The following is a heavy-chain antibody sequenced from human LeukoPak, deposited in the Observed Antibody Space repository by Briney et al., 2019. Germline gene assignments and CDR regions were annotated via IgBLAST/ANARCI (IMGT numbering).Heavy chain of an antibody. CDR1: GGSISSTTYY. Sequence: TSETLSLTCTVSGGSISSTTYYWGWIRQPPGKGLEWIGSIFYNGNTYYNPSLKSRVTISVDTSKNQFSLSLRSVTAADTAVFYCARRRRVAADGIHSWFDPWGQGTLVTVSS. V-gene: IGHV4-39*01. CDR2: IFYNGNT. CDR3: ARRRRVAADGIHSWFDP. D-gene: IGHD6-13*01. J-gene: IGHJ5*02.